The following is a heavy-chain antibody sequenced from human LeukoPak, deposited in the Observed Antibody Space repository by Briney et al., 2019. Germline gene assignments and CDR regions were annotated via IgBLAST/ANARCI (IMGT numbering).Heavy chain of an antibody. CDR3: ARDPRFSGWYGGLDY. Sequence: SEGSLRLSCAASGFAFSSYNMNWVRQAPGKGLEWVSCISRSSSSTYYADSVKGRFSISRDNSKNTLYLQMNSLRAEDTAIYYCARDPRFSGWYGGLDYWGQGTLVTVSS. CDR2: ISRSSSST. J-gene: IGHJ4*02. D-gene: IGHD6-19*01. CDR1: GFAFSSYN. V-gene: IGHV3-48*01.